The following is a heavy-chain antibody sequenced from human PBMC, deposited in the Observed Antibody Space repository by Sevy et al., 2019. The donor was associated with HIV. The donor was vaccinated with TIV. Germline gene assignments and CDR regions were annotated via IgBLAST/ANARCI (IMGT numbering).Heavy chain of an antibody. V-gene: IGHV4-4*02. Sequence: SETLSLTCAVSGGSISTNNWWSWVRQSPGGGLEWIGEIHHSGSTNYNPSLKSRVTMSVDKSKNQFSLNLTSVTAADTAVYYCASDLNDFWSGPLDVWGQGTTVTVSS. D-gene: IGHD3-3*01. CDR1: GGSISTNNW. CDR2: IHHSGST. CDR3: ASDLNDFWSGPLDV. J-gene: IGHJ6*02.